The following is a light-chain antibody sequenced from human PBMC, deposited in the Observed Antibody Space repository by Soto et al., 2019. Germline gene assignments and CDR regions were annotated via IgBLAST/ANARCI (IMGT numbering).Light chain of an antibody. CDR1: ISDVGDSDY. CDR2: DVT. Sequence: QSALTQPRSVSGSPGQSVTISCTGTISDVGDSDYVSWYQHHPGKAPKLMIYDVTKRPSGVPDRFSGSKSGNTASLTISGLQAEDEADYFCCSYAVTYVVFGGGTKLTVL. J-gene: IGLJ2*01. V-gene: IGLV2-11*01. CDR3: CSYAVTYVV.